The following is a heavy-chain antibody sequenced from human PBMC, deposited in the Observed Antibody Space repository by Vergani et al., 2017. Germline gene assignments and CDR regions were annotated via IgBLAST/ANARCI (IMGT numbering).Heavy chain of an antibody. Sequence: QLLLQESGPGVVKPSQTLSLTCTVSGGSISSGSYYWSWIRQPAGKGLEWIGRISTSGSTNYNPSLKSRVTISLDTSKNQFSLKLNSLTAADTAVYYCARAAAAALDYWGQGTMVTVSS. CDR2: ISTSGST. CDR1: GGSISSGSYY. CDR3: ARAAAAALDY. D-gene: IGHD6-13*01. V-gene: IGHV4-61*02. J-gene: IGHJ4*02.